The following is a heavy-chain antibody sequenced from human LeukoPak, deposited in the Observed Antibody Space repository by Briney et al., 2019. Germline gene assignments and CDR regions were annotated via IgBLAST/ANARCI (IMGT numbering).Heavy chain of an antibody. CDR2: ISAYNGNT. J-gene: IGHJ4*02. V-gene: IGHV1-18*01. D-gene: IGHD6-19*01. Sequence: GASVKVSCKASGYTFTSYGISWVRQAPGQGLEWMGWISAYNGNTNYAQKLQGRVTMTTDTSTSTAYMELRSLRSDDTAVYCCAREIAVAGWYYFDYWGQGTLVTVSS. CDR3: AREIAVAGWYYFDY. CDR1: GYTFTSYG.